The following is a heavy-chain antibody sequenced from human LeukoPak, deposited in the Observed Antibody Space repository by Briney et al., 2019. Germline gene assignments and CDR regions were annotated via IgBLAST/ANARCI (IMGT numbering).Heavy chain of an antibody. CDR3: ARDPDYYDSSGYSDY. D-gene: IGHD3-22*01. V-gene: IGHV3-48*01. CDR2: ISSSSSTI. CDR1: GFTFSSYS. Sequence: GGSLRLSCAASGFTFSSYSMNWVRQAPGKGLEWVSYISSSSSTIYYADSVKGRFTISRDNSKNTLYLQMNSLRAEDTAVYYCARDPDYYDSSGYSDYWGQGTLVTVSS. J-gene: IGHJ4*02.